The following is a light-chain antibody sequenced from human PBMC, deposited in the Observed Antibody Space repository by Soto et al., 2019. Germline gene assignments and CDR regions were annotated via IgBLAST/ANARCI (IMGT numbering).Light chain of an antibody. CDR3: QTWGTGLWV. J-gene: IGLJ3*02. Sequence: QPVLTQSPSASASLGASVKLTCTLSSGHSSYGIAWHQQQPEKGPRYLMRLNSDGSHTKGDGVPDRFSGSSSGAERYLTISSLQSEDEADYYCQTWGTGLWVFGGGTKVTVL. CDR1: SGHSSYG. V-gene: IGLV4-69*01. CDR2: LNSDGSH.